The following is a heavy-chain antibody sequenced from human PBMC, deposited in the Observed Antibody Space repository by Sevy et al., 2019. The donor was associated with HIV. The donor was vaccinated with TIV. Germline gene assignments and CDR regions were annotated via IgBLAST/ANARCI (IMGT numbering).Heavy chain of an antibody. CDR1: GGSISSYY. CDR3: ARDMLGYCSSTSCYAEGYFDY. V-gene: IGHV4-59*01. CDR2: IYYSGST. J-gene: IGHJ4*02. D-gene: IGHD2-2*01. Sequence: SETLSLTCTVSGGSISSYYWSWIRQPPGKGLEWIGYIYYSGSTNYNPSLKSRVTISVDTSKNQFSLKLGSVTAADTAGYYCARDMLGYCSSTSCYAEGYFDYWGQGTLVTVSS.